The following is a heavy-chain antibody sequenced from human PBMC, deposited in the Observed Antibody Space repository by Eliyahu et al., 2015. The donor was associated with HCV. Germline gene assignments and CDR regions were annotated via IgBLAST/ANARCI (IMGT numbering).Heavy chain of an antibody. CDR1: GFTFSGSA. CDR3: TRQMIYCTNGVCYYWFDP. Sequence: EVQLVESGGGLVQPGGSLKLSCAASGFTFSGSAMHWVRQASGKGLEWVGRIRSKANSYATAYAASVKGRFTISRDDSKNTAYLQMNSLKTEDTAVYYCTRQMIYCTNGVCYYWFDPWGQGTLVTVSS. D-gene: IGHD2-8*01. CDR2: IRSKANSYAT. V-gene: IGHV3-73*02. J-gene: IGHJ5*02.